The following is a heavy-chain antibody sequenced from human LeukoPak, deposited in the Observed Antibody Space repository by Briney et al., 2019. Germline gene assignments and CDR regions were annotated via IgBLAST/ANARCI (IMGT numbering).Heavy chain of an antibody. Sequence: PSQTLSLTCTESGGSISSDDYYWNWIRQPAGRGLEWIGRIYITGNTMYNPSPESRVKMSIDTAKNQVSLTVKSVTAADTAVYYCARGGTLFTFFDSWGQGTLVTVSS. J-gene: IGHJ4*02. CDR3: ARGGTLFTFFDS. CDR1: GGSISSDDYY. V-gene: IGHV4-61*02. CDR2: IYITGNT.